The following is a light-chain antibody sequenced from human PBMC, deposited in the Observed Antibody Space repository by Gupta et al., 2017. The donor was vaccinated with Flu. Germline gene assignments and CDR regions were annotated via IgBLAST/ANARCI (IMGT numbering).Light chain of an antibody. CDR2: QDN. J-gene: IGLJ3*02. V-gene: IGLV3-25*02. CDR1: ALPKQY. CDR3: QSADTTGSRRV. Sequence: SYELTQSPSVSVSPGQTARIPCSGDALPKQYAYWYQQKAGQAPVLIMSQDNKRPSGIPERFSGSSSGTTVTLIISGVQPEDEADYYCQSADTTGSRRVFGGGTRLTVL.